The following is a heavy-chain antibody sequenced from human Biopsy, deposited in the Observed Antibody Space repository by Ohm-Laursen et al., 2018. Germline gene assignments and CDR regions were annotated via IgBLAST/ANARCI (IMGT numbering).Heavy chain of an antibody. Sequence: SQTLSLTCTVSGGSISGGFYYWSWIRQPPGKGLEWIGHVYYSGTTNYNPSLKSRVTISVDTSKKQFSLKLISVTAADTAVYYCARATNSTGWPYYYFYGMDVWGQGTTVTVSS. CDR1: GGSISGGFYY. J-gene: IGHJ6*02. D-gene: IGHD2/OR15-2a*01. CDR3: ARATNSTGWPYYYFYGMDV. V-gene: IGHV4-61*01. CDR2: VYYSGTT.